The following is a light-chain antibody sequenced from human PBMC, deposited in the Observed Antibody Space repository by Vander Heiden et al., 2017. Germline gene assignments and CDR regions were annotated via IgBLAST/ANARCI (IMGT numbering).Light chain of an antibody. J-gene: IGKJ4*01. Sequence: LVMTQSPATLSVSPGERATLSCRARQSVSSNLAWYQQKPGQAPRLLIYGASTRATGSPARFSGSGAGTEFTLTISSLQSEDFAVDYCQQYNNWPPSTFGGGTKVEIK. V-gene: IGKV3-15*01. CDR1: QSVSSN. CDR3: QQYNNWPPST. CDR2: GAS.